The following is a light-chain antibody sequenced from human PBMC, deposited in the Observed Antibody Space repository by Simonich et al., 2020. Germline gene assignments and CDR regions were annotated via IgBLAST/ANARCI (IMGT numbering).Light chain of an antibody. J-gene: IGKJ3*01. Sequence: DIQMTQSPSSLSASVGDRVTITCRASQSISSYLNWYQQKQGKAPKLLIYAAYSLQSGVPSRFSGSGSGTDFTLTISSLQPEDFATYYCQQSYSTPFTFGPGTKVDIK. CDR2: AAY. V-gene: IGKV1-39*01. CDR3: QQSYSTPFT. CDR1: QSISSY.